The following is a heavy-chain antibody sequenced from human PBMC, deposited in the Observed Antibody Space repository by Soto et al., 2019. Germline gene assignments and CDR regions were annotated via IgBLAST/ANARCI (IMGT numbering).Heavy chain of an antibody. Sequence: RLSCAVSGFICSSYDMSWVRQAPGKGLEWVSTILVGGSTHYEDSVKGRFTISRDTSKNTVYLQMNSLTAGDTAFYYCAKATATSGGAFEIYGQGTMVTVS. CDR2: ILVGGST. CDR1: GFICSSYD. CDR3: AKATATSGGAFEI. D-gene: IGHD1-1*01. J-gene: IGHJ3*02. V-gene: IGHV3-23*01.